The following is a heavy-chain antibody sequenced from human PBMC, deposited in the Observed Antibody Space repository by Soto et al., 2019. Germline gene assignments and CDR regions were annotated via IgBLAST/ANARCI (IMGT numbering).Heavy chain of an antibody. CDR1: GFTFSGDG. V-gene: IGHV3-21*01. CDR3: VRDYVMDV. CDR2: ISTTSTYI. J-gene: IGHJ6*02. Sequence: PGGSLRLSCAASGFTFSGDGMNWVRQAPGKGLEWVASISTTSTYIYYADSVKGRFTISRDNAKNSLHLQMNSLRAEDTAVYYCVRDYVMDVWGQGTTVTVSS. D-gene: IGHD3-10*02.